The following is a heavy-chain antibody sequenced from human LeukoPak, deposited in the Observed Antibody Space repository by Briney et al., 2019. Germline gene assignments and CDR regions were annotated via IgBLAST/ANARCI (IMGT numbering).Heavy chain of an antibody. Sequence: PGGSLRLSCAPSGFNFRYSWMAWVRHTPGKGLEWVANIKHDGTVQYYMNSVRGRFTISRDNAQNLLFLQMTALTAEDTALYFCARNPLRTFDNWGQGTLVTVSS. CDR3: ARNPLRTFDN. D-gene: IGHD3-10*01. CDR1: GFNFRYSW. V-gene: IGHV3-7*01. J-gene: IGHJ4*02. CDR2: IKHDGTVQ.